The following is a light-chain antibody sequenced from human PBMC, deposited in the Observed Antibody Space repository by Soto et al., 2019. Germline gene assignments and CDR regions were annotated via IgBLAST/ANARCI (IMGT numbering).Light chain of an antibody. V-gene: IGKV3-15*01. Sequence: EIVMTQSPVTLSVSPGERVTLSCRASQNVNINLAWYQQRPGQAPMVLIYGASNRDSGIPDRFSGSGSGTDFTLTLSSLEPDDFALYYCQQYKDWPPLTFGGGTRVEIK. CDR3: QQYKDWPPLT. CDR1: QNVNIN. CDR2: GAS. J-gene: IGKJ4*01.